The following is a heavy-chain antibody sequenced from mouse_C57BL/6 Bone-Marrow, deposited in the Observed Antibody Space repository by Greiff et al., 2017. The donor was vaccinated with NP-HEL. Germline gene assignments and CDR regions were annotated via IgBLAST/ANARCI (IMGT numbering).Heavy chain of an antibody. CDR1: GYSITSGYY. Sequence: EVQVVESGPGLVKPSQSLSLTCSVTGYSITSGYYWNWIRQFPGNKLEWMGYISYDGSNNYNPSLKNRISITRDTSKNQFFLKLNSVTTEDTATYYCARDRQFITTVVATRDFDVWGTGTTVTVSS. CDR2: ISYDGSN. V-gene: IGHV3-6*01. D-gene: IGHD1-1*01. CDR3: ARDRQFITTVVATRDFDV. J-gene: IGHJ1*03.